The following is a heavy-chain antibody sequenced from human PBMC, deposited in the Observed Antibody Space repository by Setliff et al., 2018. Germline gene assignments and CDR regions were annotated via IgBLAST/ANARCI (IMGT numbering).Heavy chain of an antibody. CDR1: GYSFSDSA. V-gene: IGHV1-18*01. CDR3: ANYEQRPRNLDY. Sequence: ASVKVSCKASGYSFSDSAVNWVRQAPGQGLEWVGWISVYSGNAYYAQKLQDRVTLTTYTSTTTAYLELRSLRPDDTALYYCANYEQRPRNLDYWGQGTLVTVSS. CDR2: ISVYSGNA. J-gene: IGHJ4*02. D-gene: IGHD3-3*01.